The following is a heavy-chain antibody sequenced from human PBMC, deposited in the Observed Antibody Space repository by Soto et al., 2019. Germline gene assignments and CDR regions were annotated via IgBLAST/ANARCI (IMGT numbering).Heavy chain of an antibody. CDR2: ISSSSSYI. CDR1: GFTFSSYS. J-gene: IGHJ6*02. V-gene: IGHV3-21*01. D-gene: IGHD6-13*01. CDR3: ARDHVAAGMIYYYYGMDV. Sequence: GGSLRLSCAASGFTFSSYSMNWVRQAPGKGLEWVSSISSSSSYIYYADSVKGRFTISRDNAKNSLYLQMNSLRAEDTAVYYCARDHVAAGMIYYYYGMDVWGQGTTVTVSS.